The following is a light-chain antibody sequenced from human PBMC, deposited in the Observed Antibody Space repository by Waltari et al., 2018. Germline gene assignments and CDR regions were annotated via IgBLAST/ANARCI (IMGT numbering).Light chain of an antibody. Sequence: DIQMTQSPSSLSASVGDRVTITCRASQSISSYLNWYQQKPGKAPKLLIYAASSLQSGVPSRCSGSGSGTDFTLTISSLQPEDVATYYCQQSYSTPHTFGGGTKVEIK. CDR2: AAS. J-gene: IGKJ4*01. V-gene: IGKV1-39*01. CDR1: QSISSY. CDR3: QQSYSTPHT.